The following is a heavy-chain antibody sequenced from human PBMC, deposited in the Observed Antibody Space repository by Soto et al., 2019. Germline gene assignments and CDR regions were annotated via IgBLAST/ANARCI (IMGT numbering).Heavy chain of an antibody. J-gene: IGHJ4*02. V-gene: IGHV3-23*01. CDR2: ISGSGAST. CDR3: AKEGGNFRYFDY. CDR1: GFTFSIYA. D-gene: IGHD2-21*02. Sequence: PGGSLRLSCAASGFTFSIYAMSWVRQAPGKGLEWVSGISGSGASTYYADSVKGRFTISRDNSKNTLYLQMNSLRAEDTAVYYCAKEGGNFRYFDYWGQGTLVTVSS.